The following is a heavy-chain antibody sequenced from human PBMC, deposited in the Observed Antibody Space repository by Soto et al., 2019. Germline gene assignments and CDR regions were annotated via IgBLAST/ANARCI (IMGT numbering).Heavy chain of an antibody. J-gene: IGHJ6*02. CDR2: INHSGST. Sequence: SETLSLTCAVYGVSFSGYYWSWIRQPPGKGLEWIGEINHSGSTNYNPSLKSRVTISVDTSKNQFSLKLSSVTAADTAVYYCARSWRYSRGYYYYGMDVWGQGTTVTGSS. CDR1: GVSFSGYY. V-gene: IGHV4-34*01. CDR3: ARSWRYSRGYYYYGMDV. D-gene: IGHD6-13*01.